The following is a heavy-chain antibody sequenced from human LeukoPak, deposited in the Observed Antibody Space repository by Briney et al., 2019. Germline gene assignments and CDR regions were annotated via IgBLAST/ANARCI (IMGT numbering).Heavy chain of an antibody. J-gene: IGHJ4*02. CDR2: IWYDGSNK. V-gene: IGHV3-33*08. D-gene: IGHD5-12*01. Sequence: GGSLRLSCAVSGLTLSNVWMNWVRQAPGKGLEWVAVIWYDGSNKYYADSVKGRFTISRDNSKNTLYLQMNSLRAEDTAVYYCARELLRGGYRYYFDYWGQGTLVTVSS. CDR1: GLTLSNVW. CDR3: ARELLRGGYRYYFDY.